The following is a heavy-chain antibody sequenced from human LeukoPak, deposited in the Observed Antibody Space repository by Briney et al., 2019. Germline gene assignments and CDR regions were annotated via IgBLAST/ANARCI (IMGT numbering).Heavy chain of an antibody. V-gene: IGHV1-18*01. D-gene: IGHD6-13*01. Sequence: ASVKVSCKASGGTFISYAISWVRQAPGQGLEWMGWISAYNVNTNYAQKLQGRVTMTTDTSTSTAYMELRSLRSDDTAVYYCARAGASSWNNWFDPWGQGTAVTVSS. CDR2: ISAYNVNT. CDR3: ARAGASSWNNWFDP. CDR1: GGTFISYA. J-gene: IGHJ5*02.